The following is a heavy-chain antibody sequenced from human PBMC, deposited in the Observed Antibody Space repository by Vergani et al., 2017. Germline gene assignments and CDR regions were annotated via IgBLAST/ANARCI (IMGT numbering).Heavy chain of an antibody. J-gene: IGHJ4*02. V-gene: IGHV4-61*02. CDR3: AREDCSSTSCYVFDY. CDR2: IYTSGGT. CDR1: GGSISSGSYY. D-gene: IGHD2-2*01. Sequence: QVQLQESGPGLVKPSQTLSLTCTVSGGSISSGSYYWSWIRQPAGKGLEWIGRIYTSGGTNYNPSLKSRVTISVDTSKNQFSLKLSSVTAADTAVYYCAREDCSSTSCYVFDYWGQGTLVTVSS.